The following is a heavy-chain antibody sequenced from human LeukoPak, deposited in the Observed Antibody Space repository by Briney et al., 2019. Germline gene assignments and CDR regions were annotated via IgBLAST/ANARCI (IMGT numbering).Heavy chain of an antibody. V-gene: IGHV3-66*01. D-gene: IGHD5-24*01. J-gene: IGHJ4*02. Sequence: PGGSLRLSCAASGFTFSSNYMSWVRQAPGKGLEWVSVIYSGGSTYYADSVKGRFTISRDNSKNTLYLQMNSLRAEDTAVYYCAREAMAYLFDYWGQGTLVTVSS. CDR3: AREAMAYLFDY. CDR1: GFTFSSNY. CDR2: IYSGGST.